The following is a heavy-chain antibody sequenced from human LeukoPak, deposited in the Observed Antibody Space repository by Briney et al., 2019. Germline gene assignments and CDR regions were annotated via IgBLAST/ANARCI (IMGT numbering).Heavy chain of an antibody. J-gene: IGHJ4*02. CDR2: IIPILGIA. Sequence: ASVKVSCKASGGTFSSYAISWVRQAPGQGLEWMGRIIPILGIANYAQKFQGRVTITADKSTSTAYMELSSLRSDDTAVYYCARDSPGQPADYWGQGTLVTVSS. CDR1: GGTFSSYA. D-gene: IGHD2-2*01. V-gene: IGHV1-69*04. CDR3: ARDSPGQPADY.